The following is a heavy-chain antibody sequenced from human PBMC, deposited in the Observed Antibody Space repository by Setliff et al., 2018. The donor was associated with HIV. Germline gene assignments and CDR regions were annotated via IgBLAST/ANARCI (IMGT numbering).Heavy chain of an antibody. Sequence: GGSLRLSCAASGFNVNNKYMSWVRQAPGKGLEWVSIIYSDDYTKYADSLKGRFTISRDTSKNTLYLQMNSLRAEDTAVYYCARLAYYDFWNGYSYYMDVWGKGTTVTVSS. V-gene: IGHV3-66*01. CDR1: GFNVNNKY. D-gene: IGHD3-3*01. J-gene: IGHJ6*03. CDR2: IYSDDYT. CDR3: ARLAYYDFWNGYSYYMDV.